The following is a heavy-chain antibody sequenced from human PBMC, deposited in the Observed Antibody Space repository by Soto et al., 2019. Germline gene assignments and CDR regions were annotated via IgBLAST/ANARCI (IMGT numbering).Heavy chain of an antibody. D-gene: IGHD6-19*01. CDR1: GGSISSYY. J-gene: IGHJ4*02. Sequence: SETLSLTCTVSGGSISSYYWSWIRQPPGKGLEWIGYIYYSGSTNYNPSLKSRVTISVDTSKNQFSLKLSSVAAADTAVYYCARSSGWYKALWDYWGQGTLVTVSS. V-gene: IGHV4-59*01. CDR3: ARSSGWYKALWDY. CDR2: IYYSGST.